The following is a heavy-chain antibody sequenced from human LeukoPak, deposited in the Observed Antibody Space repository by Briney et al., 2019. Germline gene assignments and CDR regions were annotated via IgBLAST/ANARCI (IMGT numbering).Heavy chain of an antibody. J-gene: IGHJ4*02. V-gene: IGHV4-34*01. Sequence: SETLSLTCAVYGGSFSGYYWSWIRQPPGKGLEWIGEINHSGSTNYNPSLKSRVTISVDTSKNQFSLKLSSVTAADTAVYYCARGGHGDYPDYWGQGTLVTVSS. CDR2: INHSGST. CDR3: ARGGHGDYPDY. D-gene: IGHD4-17*01. CDR1: GGSFSGYY.